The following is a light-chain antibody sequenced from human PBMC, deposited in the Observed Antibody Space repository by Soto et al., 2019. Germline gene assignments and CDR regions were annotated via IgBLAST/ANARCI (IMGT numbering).Light chain of an antibody. CDR1: QSVSSSY. V-gene: IGKV3-20*01. J-gene: IGKJ5*01. CDR2: GAS. CDR3: QKYGSSPPIT. Sequence: EIVLPQSPGTLSLSPGESATLSCRASQSVSSSYLAWYQQKPGQAPRLLIYGASSRATGIPDRFSGSGSGTDFTLTIRRLEPEDFAVYYCQKYGSSPPITFGQGTRLAIK.